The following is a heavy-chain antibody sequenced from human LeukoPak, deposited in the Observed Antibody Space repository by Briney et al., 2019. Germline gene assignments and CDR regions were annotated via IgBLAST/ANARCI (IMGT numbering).Heavy chain of an antibody. D-gene: IGHD1-1*01. CDR3: ARDRLNPGGACLDY. CDR2: ISAYNGNT. J-gene: IGHJ4*02. Sequence: ASVKVSCKASGYSFTSYGISWVRQAPGQGLEWMGWISAYNGNTNYAQKLQGRVTMTTDTSTSTAYMGLRTLRSADTAVYYCARDRLNPGGACLDYWGQGTLVTVAS. V-gene: IGHV1-18*01. CDR1: GYSFTSYG.